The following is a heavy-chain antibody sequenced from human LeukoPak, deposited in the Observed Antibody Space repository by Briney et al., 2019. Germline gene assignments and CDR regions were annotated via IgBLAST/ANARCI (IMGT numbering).Heavy chain of an antibody. CDR3: ARDQGDGYNGDTGAFDI. Sequence: GGSLRLSCAASGFTFSTYYMSWVRQAPGTGLEWVAKIKQDGSEKYYVDSVKGRFTISRDNAKNSLYLQTNSLRAEDTAVYYCARDQGDGYNGDTGAFDIWGQGTMVTVSS. J-gene: IGHJ3*02. V-gene: IGHV3-7*03. CDR2: IKQDGSEK. D-gene: IGHD5-24*01. CDR1: GFTFSTYY.